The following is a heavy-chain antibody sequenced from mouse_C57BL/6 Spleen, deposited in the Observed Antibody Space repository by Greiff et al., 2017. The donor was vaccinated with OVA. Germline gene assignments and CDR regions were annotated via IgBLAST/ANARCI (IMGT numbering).Heavy chain of an antibody. Sequence: EVMLVESGGDLVKPGGSLKLSCAASGFTFSSYGMSWVRQTPDKRLEWVATISSGGSYTYYPDSVKGRFTISRDNAKNTLYLQMSSLKSEDTAMYYCAREGITTVRPYFDYWGQGTTLTVSS. J-gene: IGHJ2*01. CDR2: ISSGGSYT. CDR3: AREGITTVRPYFDY. D-gene: IGHD1-1*01. V-gene: IGHV5-6*01. CDR1: GFTFSSYG.